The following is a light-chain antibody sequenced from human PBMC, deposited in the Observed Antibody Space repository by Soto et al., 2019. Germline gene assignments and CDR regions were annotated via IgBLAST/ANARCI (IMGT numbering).Light chain of an antibody. V-gene: IGKV3-15*01. J-gene: IGKJ1*01. CDR1: QSVSTN. Sequence: ETVMTQYPATLSVSPGETATLSCRAIQSVSTNLAWYQQKPGQTPRPLIYGASTRATGIPARFSGSGSGTEFTLTLRSLQSEDFAVYYCQQYNNWLWTFGQGTKVDIK. CDR3: QQYNNWLWT. CDR2: GAS.